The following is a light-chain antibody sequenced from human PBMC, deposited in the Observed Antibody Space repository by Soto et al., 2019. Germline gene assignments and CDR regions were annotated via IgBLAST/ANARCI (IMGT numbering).Light chain of an antibody. Sequence: QSALTQPASVSGSPGQSITISCTGTSSDVGNYNLVSWYQQFPGTAPKLMIYDVSKRPSVVSNRFSGSKSGNSASLTISGLQAEDEADYYCCSDAGSSTVVFGGGTKLTVL. CDR2: DVS. CDR1: SSDVGNYNL. V-gene: IGLV2-23*02. CDR3: CSDAGSSTVV. J-gene: IGLJ2*01.